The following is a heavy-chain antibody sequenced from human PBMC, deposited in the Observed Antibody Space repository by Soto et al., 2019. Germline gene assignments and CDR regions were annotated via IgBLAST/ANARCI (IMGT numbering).Heavy chain of an antibody. Sequence: QVQLVESGGGVVQPGRSLRLSCAASGFTFSSYGMHWVRQAPGKGLEWVAVISYDGSNKYYADSVKGRFTISRDNSKNTLHLQMNSLRAEDTAVYYCAKGTDYMTTVVFDYWGQGTLVTVSS. CDR1: GFTFSSYG. CDR3: AKGTDYMTTVVFDY. J-gene: IGHJ4*02. D-gene: IGHD4-17*01. V-gene: IGHV3-30*18. CDR2: ISYDGSNK.